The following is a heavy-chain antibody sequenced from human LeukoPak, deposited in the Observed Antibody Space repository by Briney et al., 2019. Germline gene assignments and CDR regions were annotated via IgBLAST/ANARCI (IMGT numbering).Heavy chain of an antibody. J-gene: IGHJ4*02. V-gene: IGHV3-66*01. D-gene: IGHD3-10*01. Sequence: GGSLRLSCAASGFTVSSNYMSWVRQAPGKGLEWVSVIYSGGTTDCADPVKGRFIISKDNSKNTLYLQMNSLRAEDTAVYYCARYGSGTLNDYWGQGTLVTVSS. CDR3: ARYGSGTLNDY. CDR2: IYSGGTT. CDR1: GFTVSSNY.